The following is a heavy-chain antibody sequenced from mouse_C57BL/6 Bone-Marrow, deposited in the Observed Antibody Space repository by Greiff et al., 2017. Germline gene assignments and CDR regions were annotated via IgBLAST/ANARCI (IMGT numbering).Heavy chain of an antibody. V-gene: IGHV1-55*01. CDR3: ARWAGRLPDWYFDV. Sequence: QVQLQQPGAELVKPGASVKMSCKASGYTFTSYWITWVKQRPGQGLEWIGDIYPGSGSTNYNEKFKSKATLTVDTSSSTAYMQLSSLTSEDSAVDYCARWAGRLPDWYFDVWGTGTTVTVSS. J-gene: IGHJ1*03. D-gene: IGHD3-1*01. CDR1: GYTFTSYW. CDR2: IYPGSGST.